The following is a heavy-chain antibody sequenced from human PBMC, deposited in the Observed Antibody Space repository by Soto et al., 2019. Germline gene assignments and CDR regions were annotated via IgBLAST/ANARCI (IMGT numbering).Heavy chain of an antibody. CDR1: GGSISSYY. CDR3: ARDGCSGGSCYSPREPYGMDV. Sequence: QVQLQESGPGLVKPSETLSLTCTVSGGSISSYYWSWIRQPPGKGLEWIGYIYYSGSTNYNPSLKSRVTISVDTSKNQFSLELSAVTAADTAVYYCARDGCSGGSCYSPREPYGMDVWGQGTTVTVSS. D-gene: IGHD2-15*01. J-gene: IGHJ6*02. V-gene: IGHV4-59*01. CDR2: IYYSGST.